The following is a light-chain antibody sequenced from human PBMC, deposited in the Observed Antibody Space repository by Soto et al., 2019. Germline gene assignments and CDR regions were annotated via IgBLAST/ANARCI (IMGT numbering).Light chain of an antibody. CDR1: QSVSGSY. J-gene: IGKJ2*01. V-gene: IGKV3-20*01. Sequence: EVVLTQSPGTLSLSPGERATLSCRASQSVSGSYLAWYQQKLGQAPTLLIFGASNRATGIPDRFSGSGSGTDVTLTISRLEPEDFAVYYCQQYGGSPNTFGQGTKVEIK. CDR2: GAS. CDR3: QQYGGSPNT.